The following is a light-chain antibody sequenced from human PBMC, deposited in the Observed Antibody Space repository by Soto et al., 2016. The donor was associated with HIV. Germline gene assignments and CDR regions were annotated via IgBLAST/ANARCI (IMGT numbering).Light chain of an antibody. J-gene: IGKJ2*01. Sequence: DIVMTQSPLSLPVTPGEPASISCRSSQSLLDSKGNNRLNWYLQRPGQSPQLLIYMGSNRASGVTDRFSGSGSGRDFTLKITRVEAEDVGVYYCMQALQTPYTFGQGTKLEIK. V-gene: IGKV2-28*01. CDR2: MGS. CDR1: QSLLDSKGNNR. CDR3: MQALQTPYT.